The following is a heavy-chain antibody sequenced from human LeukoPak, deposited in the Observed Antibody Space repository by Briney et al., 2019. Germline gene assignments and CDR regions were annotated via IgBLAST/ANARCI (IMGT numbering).Heavy chain of an antibody. CDR1: GGSISSGDYY. J-gene: IGHJ4*02. CDR3: AREKPKAWYCSGGSCWDY. D-gene: IGHD2-15*01. Sequence: MPSETLSLTCTVSGGSISSGDYYWSWIRQPPGKGLEWIGEINHSGSTNYNPSLKSRVTISVDTSKNQFSLKLSSVTAADTAVYYCAREKPKAWYCSGGSCWDYWGQGTLVTVSS. V-gene: IGHV4-39*07. CDR2: INHSGST.